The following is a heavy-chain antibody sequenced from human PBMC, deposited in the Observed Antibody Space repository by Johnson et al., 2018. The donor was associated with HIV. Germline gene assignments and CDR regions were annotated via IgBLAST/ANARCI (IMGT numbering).Heavy chain of an antibody. D-gene: IGHD1-14*01. CDR1: GFTFSSYA. J-gene: IGHJ3*02. Sequence: QVQVVESGGGVVQPGRSLRLSCAASGFTFSSYAMHWVRQAPGKGLEWVAVIWYDGSNKYYADSVKGRFTISRDNSKNTLYLQMNSLRAEDTAVYYCAKDRNGGAFDIWGQGTMVTVSS. CDR2: IWYDGSNK. V-gene: IGHV3-33*06. CDR3: AKDRNGGAFDI.